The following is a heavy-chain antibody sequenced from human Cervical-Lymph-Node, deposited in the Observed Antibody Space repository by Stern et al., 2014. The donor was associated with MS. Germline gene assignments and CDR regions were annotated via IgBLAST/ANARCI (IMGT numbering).Heavy chain of an antibody. CDR1: GFTFSDYY. Sequence: VQLVESGGGLVQPGGCLRLSCAVSGFTFSDYYMDWVRQTPEKGLEWVGRSRNKANSYSTEYVASVKGRFSISRDDSKNSLYLQMNSLKIEDTALYYCVRTFYPSTEWNFDYWGQGTLVPVPS. J-gene: IGHJ4*02. CDR2: SRNKANSYST. CDR3: VRTFYPSTEWNFDY. D-gene: IGHD2/OR15-2a*01. V-gene: IGHV3-72*01.